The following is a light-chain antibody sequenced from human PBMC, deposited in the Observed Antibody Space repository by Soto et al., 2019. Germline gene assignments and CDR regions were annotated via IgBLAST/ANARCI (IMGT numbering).Light chain of an antibody. CDR1: GSDVGGYNY. CDR3: CSYAGTYTVV. V-gene: IGLV2-11*01. Sequence: QSVLTQPRSVSGSPGQSVTISCTGTGSDVGGYNYVSWYQQDPGKAPKLMIYDVSKRPSGVPDRFSGSKSGNTASLTISGLQAEDEADYYCCSYAGTYTVVFGGGTKVTVL. J-gene: IGLJ2*01. CDR2: DVS.